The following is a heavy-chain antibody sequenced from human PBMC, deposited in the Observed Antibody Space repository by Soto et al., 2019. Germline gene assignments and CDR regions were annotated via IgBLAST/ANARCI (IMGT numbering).Heavy chain of an antibody. Sequence: SETLSLTCTVSGGSISSGAYYWTWIRQPPGKGLEWIGYIYYSGRSYYSPSLKSRVTISLDTSQNQFSLKLNSATAADTAVYYCAKDLFSSAPARDHYYYYGMDVWGQGTTVTVSS. V-gene: IGHV4-30-4*01. CDR1: GGSISSGAYY. J-gene: IGHJ6*02. D-gene: IGHD6-6*01. CDR2: IYYSGRS. CDR3: AKDLFSSAPARDHYYYYGMDV.